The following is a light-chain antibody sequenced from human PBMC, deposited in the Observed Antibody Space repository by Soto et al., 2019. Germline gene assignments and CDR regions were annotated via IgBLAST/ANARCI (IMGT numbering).Light chain of an antibody. V-gene: IGKV3-20*01. Sequence: EVVFTQSPGTLSLSPGERATLACRASKSVSNYVAWYQQKSGQPPRLLIYGASSRASGIPDRFSGSGSGTDFTLTISXVEPEDFALYYCQQYGSSLTFGLGTKVDIK. CDR2: GAS. CDR1: KSVSNY. J-gene: IGKJ1*01. CDR3: QQYGSSLT.